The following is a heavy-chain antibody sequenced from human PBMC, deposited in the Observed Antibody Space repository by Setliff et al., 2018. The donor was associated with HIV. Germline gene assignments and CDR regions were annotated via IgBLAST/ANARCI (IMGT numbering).Heavy chain of an antibody. CDR1: GASISSYY. J-gene: IGHJ4*02. CDR2: ISPTGNT. CDR3: AKSSPSIGYISDH. V-gene: IGHV4-59*03. D-gene: IGHD5-12*01. Sequence: SETLSLTCSVSGASISSYYWSWIRQPPGKGLEWIGYISPTGNTNYNPSLKSRVTISTDTSKNQFSLSVRSVTAADTAVYFCAKSSPSIGYISDHWGQGTLVTVS.